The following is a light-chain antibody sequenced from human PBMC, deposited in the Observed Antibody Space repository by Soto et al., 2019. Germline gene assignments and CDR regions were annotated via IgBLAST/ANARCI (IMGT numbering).Light chain of an antibody. CDR1: QSVSXY. J-gene: IGKJ4*01. CDR2: DAS. V-gene: IGKV3-11*01. Sequence: EIVLTQSPATLSLSPGERATLSXRASQSVSXYLAWYQQKPGQAPRLLIYDASNRATGIPARFSGSGSGTDFTLTISSLEPEDFAVYYCQQRSNWPPAVTFGGGTKVEIK. CDR3: QQRSNWPPAVT.